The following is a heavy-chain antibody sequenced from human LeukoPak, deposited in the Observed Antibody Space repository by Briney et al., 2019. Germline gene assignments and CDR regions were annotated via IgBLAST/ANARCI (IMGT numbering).Heavy chain of an antibody. V-gene: IGHV4-4*09. CDR3: ARRIAALHNWFDP. CDR1: GGSISSYY. Sequence: SETLSLTCTVSGGSISSYYWSWIRQPPGKGLEWIGYIYTSGSTNYNPSLKSRVTISVDTSKNQFSLKLSSVTAADTAVYYCARRIAALHNWFDPWGQGTLVTVSS. D-gene: IGHD6-6*01. J-gene: IGHJ5*02. CDR2: IYTSGST.